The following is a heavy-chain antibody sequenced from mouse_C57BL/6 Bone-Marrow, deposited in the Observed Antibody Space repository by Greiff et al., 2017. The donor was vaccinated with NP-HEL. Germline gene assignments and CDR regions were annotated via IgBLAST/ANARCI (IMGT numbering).Heavy chain of an antibody. D-gene: IGHD1-1*02. CDR2: ISSGGDYI. CDR3: TRASFYVVVGWFAY. CDR1: GFTFSSYA. V-gene: IGHV5-9-1*02. J-gene: IGHJ3*01. Sequence: DVMLVESGEGLVKPGGSLKLSCAASGFTFSSYAMSWVRQTPEKRLEWVAYISSGGDYIYYADTVKGRFTISSDNARNTLNLQMSSLKSEDTAMYYCTRASFYVVVGWFAYWGQGTLVTVSA.